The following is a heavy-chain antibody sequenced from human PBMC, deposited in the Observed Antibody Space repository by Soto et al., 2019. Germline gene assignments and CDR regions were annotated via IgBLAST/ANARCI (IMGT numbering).Heavy chain of an antibody. CDR2: ISSSSSYI. D-gene: IGHD6-19*01. V-gene: IGHV3-21*01. CDR1: GFTFSSYS. J-gene: IGHJ5*02. Sequence: EVQLVESGGGLVKPGGSLRLSCAASGFTFSSYSMNWVRQAPGKGLEWVSSISSSSSYIYYADSVKGRFTISRDNAKNSLYLQMNSLRAEDTAVYYCARDPVGWSSGWYLNWFDPWGQGTLVTVSS. CDR3: ARDPVGWSSGWYLNWFDP.